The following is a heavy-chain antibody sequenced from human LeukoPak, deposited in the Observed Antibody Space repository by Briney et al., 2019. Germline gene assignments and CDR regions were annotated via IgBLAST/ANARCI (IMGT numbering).Heavy chain of an antibody. CDR3: ARDLQKYYYDSSGYYFDY. CDR1: GFTFSNAW. J-gene: IGHJ4*02. Sequence: PGGSLRLSCAASGFTFSNAWMSWVRQPPGKGLEWIGSIYYSGSTYYNPSLKSRVTISVDTSKNQFSLKLSSVTAADTAVYYCARDLQKYYYDSSGYYFDYWGQGTLVTVSS. CDR2: IYYSGST. D-gene: IGHD3-22*01. V-gene: IGHV4-4*02.